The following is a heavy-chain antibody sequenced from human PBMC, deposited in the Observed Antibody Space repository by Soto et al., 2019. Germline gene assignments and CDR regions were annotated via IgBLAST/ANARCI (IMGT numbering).Heavy chain of an antibody. D-gene: IGHD6-19*01. CDR3: ARAQPSRGWDIYYYGMDV. V-gene: IGHV4-59*01. J-gene: IGHJ6*02. CDR2: IYYSGST. Sequence: PSETLSLTCTVSGGSISSYYWSWIRQPPGKGLEWIGYIYYSGSTNYNPSLKSRVTISVDTSKNQFSLKLSSVTAADTAVYYCARAQPSRGWDIYYYGMDVWGQGTTVTVSS. CDR1: GGSISSYY.